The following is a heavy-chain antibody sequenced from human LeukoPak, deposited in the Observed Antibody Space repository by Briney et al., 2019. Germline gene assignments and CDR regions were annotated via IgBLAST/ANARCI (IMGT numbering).Heavy chain of an antibody. CDR2: ISSSSSYI. D-gene: IGHD3-10*01. Sequence: PGGSLRLSCAASGFTFSSYSINWVRQAPGKGLEWVSSISSSSSYIYYADSVKGRFTISRDNAKNSLYLQMNSLRAEDTAVYYCARSPSLGELFNYGMDVWGQGTTVTVSS. J-gene: IGHJ6*02. CDR3: ARSPSLGELFNYGMDV. CDR1: GFTFSSYS. V-gene: IGHV3-21*01.